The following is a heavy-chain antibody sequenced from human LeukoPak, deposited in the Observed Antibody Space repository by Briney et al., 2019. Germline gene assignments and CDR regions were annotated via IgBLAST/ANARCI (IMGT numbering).Heavy chain of an antibody. V-gene: IGHV3-15*01. CDR1: GFTFSNVW. CDR3: ATYRMGRFDP. CDR2: VKTKTDGGTT. J-gene: IGHJ5*02. Sequence: GGSLRLSCVASGFTFSNVWMSWVRQAPGKGLEWVARVKTKTDGGTTDYAAPVKGRFTISRDDSKNTLSLLMNSLKTEDTAVYYCATYRMGRFDPWGQGTLVTVSS. D-gene: IGHD2-8*01.